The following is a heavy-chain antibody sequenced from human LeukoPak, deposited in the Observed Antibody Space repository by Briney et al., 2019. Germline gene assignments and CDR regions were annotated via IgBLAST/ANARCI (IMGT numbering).Heavy chain of an antibody. V-gene: IGHV1-69*02. CDR1: GGTFSSYT. CDR2: IIPILGIA. D-gene: IGHD3-22*01. J-gene: IGHJ4*02. Sequence: GASVKVSCKASGGTFSSYTISWVRQAPGQGLEWMGRIIPILGIANYAQKFQGRVTITADKSTSTAYMELSSLRSEDTAVYYCARASTDYYDSSGYDYWGQGILVTVSS. CDR3: ARASTDYYDSSGYDY.